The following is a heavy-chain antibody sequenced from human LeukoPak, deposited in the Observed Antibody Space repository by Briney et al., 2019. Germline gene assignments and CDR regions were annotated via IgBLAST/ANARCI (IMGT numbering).Heavy chain of an antibody. D-gene: IGHD3-22*01. V-gene: IGHV4-59*08. CDR3: ASASPGRSYYYDSSGYFDY. CDR2: IYYSGST. Sequence: PSETLSLTCTVSGGSISSYYWSWIRQPPGKGLEWIGYIYYSGSTNYNPSLKSRVTISVDTSKNQFSLKLSSVTAADTAVYYCASASPGRSYYYDSSGYFDYWGQGTLVTVSS. CDR1: GGSISSYY. J-gene: IGHJ4*02.